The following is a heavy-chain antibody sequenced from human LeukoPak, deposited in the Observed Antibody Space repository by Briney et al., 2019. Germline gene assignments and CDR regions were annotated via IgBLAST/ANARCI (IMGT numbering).Heavy chain of an antibody. CDR2: IIPIFGTA. D-gene: IGHD3-10*01. CDR3: AMGEQWFGELSYPPMDY. J-gene: IGHJ4*02. CDR1: GGTFSSYA. V-gene: IGHV1-69*13. Sequence: GASVKVSCKASGGTFSSYAISWVRQAPGQGLEWMGGIIPIFGTANYARKFQGRVTITADESTSTAYMELSSLRSEDTAVYYCAMGEQWFGELSYPPMDYWGQGTLVTVSS.